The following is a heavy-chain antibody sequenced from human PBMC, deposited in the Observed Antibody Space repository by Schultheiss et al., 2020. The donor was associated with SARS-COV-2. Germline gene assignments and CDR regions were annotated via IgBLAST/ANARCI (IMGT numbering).Heavy chain of an antibody. J-gene: IGHJ6*02. CDR1: GFTFSSYA. D-gene: IGHD5-12*01. V-gene: IGHV3-23*01. Sequence: GGSLRLSCAASGFTFSSYAMSWVRQAPGKGLEWVSAISGSGGSTYYADSVKGRFTISRDNAKNTLYLQMNSLRAEDTAVYYCARVKWYSGYDYHPMIAYMDVWGQGTTVTVSS. CDR3: ARVKWYSGYDYHPMIAYMDV. CDR2: ISGSGGST.